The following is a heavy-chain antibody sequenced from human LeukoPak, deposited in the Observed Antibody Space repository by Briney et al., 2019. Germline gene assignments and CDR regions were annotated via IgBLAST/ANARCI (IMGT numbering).Heavy chain of an antibody. CDR2: IRSKANSYAT. CDR1: GYTFTGYY. Sequence: GSVKVSCKASGYTFTGYYMHWVRQASGKGLEWVGRIRSKANSYATAYAASVKGRFTISRDDSKNTAYLQMNSLKTEDTAVYYCTRRGYYYMDVWGKGTTVTVSS. V-gene: IGHV3-73*01. J-gene: IGHJ6*03. CDR3: TRRGYYYMDV.